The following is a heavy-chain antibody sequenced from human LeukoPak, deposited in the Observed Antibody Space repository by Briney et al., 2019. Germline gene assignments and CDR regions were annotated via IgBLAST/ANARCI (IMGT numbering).Heavy chain of an antibody. Sequence: GGSLRLSCAASGFTFSDYYMTWIRQAPGKGLEWVSYISSRGSTIYYADSVKGRFTISRDNAKNSLYLQMNSLRVEDTAFYYCAKDNRRHYTSGPNPDSLHWGQGALVTVSS. V-gene: IGHV3-11*01. J-gene: IGHJ4*02. CDR1: GFTFSDYY. D-gene: IGHD6-19*01. CDR3: AKDNRRHYTSGPNPDSLH. CDR2: ISSRGSTI.